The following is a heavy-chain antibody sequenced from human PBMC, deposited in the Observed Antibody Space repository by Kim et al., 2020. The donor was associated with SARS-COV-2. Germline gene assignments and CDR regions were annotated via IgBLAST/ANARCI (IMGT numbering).Heavy chain of an antibody. CDR1: GGTFSSYA. Sequence: SVKVSCKASGGTFSSYAISWVRQAPGQGLEWMGRIIPILGIANYAQKFQGRVTITADKSTSTAYMELSSLRSEDTAVYYCARDYRDGYNYIDYWGQGTL. V-gene: IGHV1-69*04. J-gene: IGHJ4*02. D-gene: IGHD5-12*01. CDR2: IIPILGIA. CDR3: ARDYRDGYNYIDY.